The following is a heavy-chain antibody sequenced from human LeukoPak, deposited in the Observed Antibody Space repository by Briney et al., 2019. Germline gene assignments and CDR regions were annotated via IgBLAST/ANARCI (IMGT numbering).Heavy chain of an antibody. CDR3: ARGRPTPF. J-gene: IGHJ4*02. Sequence: GGSLRLSCAASGFTFSSYWMSWVRQAPGKGPEWVANINQDGSEKYYVDPVKGRFTISRDNAKNSAFLQMNSLRAEDTAVYYCARGRPTPFWGQGTLVTVSS. CDR1: GFTFSSYW. CDR2: INQDGSEK. V-gene: IGHV3-7*04.